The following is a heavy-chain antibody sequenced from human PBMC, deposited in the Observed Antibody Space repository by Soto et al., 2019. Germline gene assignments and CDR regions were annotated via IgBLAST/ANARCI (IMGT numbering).Heavy chain of an antibody. CDR1: GGTFSSYA. CDR2: IIPIFGTA. Sequence: QVQLVQSGAEVKKPGSSVKVSCKASGGTFSSYAISWVRQDPGQGLEWMGGIIPIFGTAHYAQKFQGRVTIPADESTSTAYMELSSVRSEDTAVYHCASAPLSGMDVWGQGTTVTVSS. J-gene: IGHJ6*02. V-gene: IGHV1-69*01. CDR3: ASAPLSGMDV. D-gene: IGHD3-9*01.